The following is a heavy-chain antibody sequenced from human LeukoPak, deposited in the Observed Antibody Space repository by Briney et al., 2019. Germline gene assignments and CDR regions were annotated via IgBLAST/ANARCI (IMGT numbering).Heavy chain of an antibody. D-gene: IGHD2-21*01. CDR2: IYHSGTI. Sequence: SETLSLTCTVSGGSINSYFWSWIRQPPGKGLEWIAYIYHSGTINYNPSLKSRVTISLDTSKSQVSLNLTSVTAADTAVYYCARLVNYYFDYWGQGTLVTVSS. V-gene: IGHV4-59*01. CDR1: GGSINSYF. J-gene: IGHJ4*02. CDR3: ARLVNYYFDY.